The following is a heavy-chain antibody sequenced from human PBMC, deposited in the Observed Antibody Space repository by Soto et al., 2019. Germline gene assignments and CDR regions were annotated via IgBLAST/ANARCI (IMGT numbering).Heavy chain of an antibody. D-gene: IGHD3-22*01. Sequence: QVQLQESGPGLVKPSQTLSLTCTVSGGSISSGGYYWSWIRQHPGKGLEWIGYIYYSGSSYYNTSLKSRVTISVDTSKNQFSLKLSSVTAADTAVYYCATKYSSGYDAFDIWGQGTMVTVSS. CDR1: GGSISSGGYY. CDR3: ATKYSSGYDAFDI. V-gene: IGHV4-31*03. CDR2: IYYSGSS. J-gene: IGHJ3*02.